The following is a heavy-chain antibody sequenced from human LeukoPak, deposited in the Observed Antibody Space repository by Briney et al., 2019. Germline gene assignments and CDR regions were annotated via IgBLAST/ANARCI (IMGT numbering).Heavy chain of an antibody. Sequence: PGGSLRLSCAASGFTFSTYAMYWVRQAPGKGLEWVSAIRGSGDSTYYADSVKGRFIISRDNSKNTLYLQMNSLRAEDTAAYYCAKAPGHDFWSGSFHFDYWGQGTLVSVSS. D-gene: IGHD3-3*01. V-gene: IGHV3-23*01. CDR1: GFTFSTYA. CDR3: AKAPGHDFWSGSFHFDY. J-gene: IGHJ4*02. CDR2: IRGSGDST.